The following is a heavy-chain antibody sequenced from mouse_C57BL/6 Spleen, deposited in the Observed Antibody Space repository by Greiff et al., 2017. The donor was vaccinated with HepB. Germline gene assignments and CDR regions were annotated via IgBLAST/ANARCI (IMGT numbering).Heavy chain of an antibody. V-gene: IGHV5-17*01. J-gene: IGHJ4*01. CDR2: ISSGSSTI. Sequence: DVKLVESGGGLVKPGGSLKLSCAASGFTFSDYGMHWVRQAPEKGLEWVAYISSGSSTIYYADTVKGRFTISRDNAKNTLFLQMTSLRSEDTAMYYCARGNYYQMDYWGQGTSVTVSS. D-gene: IGHD1-1*01. CDR3: ARGNYYQMDY. CDR1: GFTFSDYG.